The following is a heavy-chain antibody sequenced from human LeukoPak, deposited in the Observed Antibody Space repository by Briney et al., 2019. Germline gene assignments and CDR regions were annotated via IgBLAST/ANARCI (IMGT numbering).Heavy chain of an antibody. J-gene: IGHJ4*02. CDR1: GFTFSAYA. CDR3: ARDTDPYYDILTGPNGDSLRVNFDY. D-gene: IGHD3-9*01. CDR2: IGSDNKP. V-gene: IGHV3-23*01. Sequence: GGSLRLSCEASGFTFSAYAMTWVRQAPGKGLEWVSSIGSDNKPHYSESVKGRFAISRDNSKSMLFLQLNSLRSDDTAVYYCARDTDPYYDILTGPNGDSLRVNFDYWGQGTLVTVSS.